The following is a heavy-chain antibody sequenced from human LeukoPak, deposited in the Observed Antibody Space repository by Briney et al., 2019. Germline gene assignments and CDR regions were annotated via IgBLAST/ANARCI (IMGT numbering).Heavy chain of an antibody. V-gene: IGHV4-39*01. CDR3: ARHRGYSYGFDFDY. D-gene: IGHD5-18*01. J-gene: IGHJ4*02. Sequence: SETLSLTCTVSGGSISSSSYYWGWIRQPPGKGLEWIGSIYYSGSTYYNPSPKSRVTISVDTSKNQFSLKLSSVTAADTAVYYCARHRGYSYGFDFDYWGQGTLVTVSS. CDR2: IYYSGST. CDR1: GGSISSSSYY.